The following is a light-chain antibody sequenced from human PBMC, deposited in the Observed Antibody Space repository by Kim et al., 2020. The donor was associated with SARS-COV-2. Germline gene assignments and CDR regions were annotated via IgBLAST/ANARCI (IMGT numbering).Light chain of an antibody. CDR2: QDS. J-gene: IGLJ1*01. CDR3: QAWDSSTYF. V-gene: IGLV3-1*01. CDR1: KLGDKY. Sequence: SYELTQPPSVSVSPGQTASITCPGDKLGDKYACWYQQKPGQSPVLVIYQDSKRPSGIPERFSGSNSGNTATLTISGTQAMDEADYYCQAWDSSTYFFGTG.